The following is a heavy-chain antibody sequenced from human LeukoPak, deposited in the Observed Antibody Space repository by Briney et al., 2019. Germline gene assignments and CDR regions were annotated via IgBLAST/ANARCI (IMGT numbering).Heavy chain of an antibody. CDR2: ISYDGSNK. J-gene: IGHJ4*02. Sequence: GGSLRLSCAAAGFTFSSYAMHWVRQAPGKWLEWVAVISYDGSNKYYADSVKGRFTISRDNAKNSLYLQMNSLRAEDTAVYYCARHAYHDDNSGYYFAYWGQGTLVTVSS. D-gene: IGHD3-22*01. CDR3: ARHAYHDDNSGYYFAY. CDR1: GFTFSSYA. V-gene: IGHV3-30*04.